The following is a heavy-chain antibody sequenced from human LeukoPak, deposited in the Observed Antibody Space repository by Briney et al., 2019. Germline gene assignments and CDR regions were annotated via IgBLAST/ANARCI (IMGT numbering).Heavy chain of an antibody. J-gene: IGHJ4*02. CDR2: IYNSGST. Sequence: SSETLSLTCTVSGGSISSYYWSWIRQPPGKGLEWIGYIYNSGSTNYNPSLKSRVTISVDTSKNQFSLKLSSVTAADTAVYYCARGLTGEAGYWGQGTLVSVSP. CDR3: ARGLTGEAGY. V-gene: IGHV4-59*01. CDR1: GGSISSYY.